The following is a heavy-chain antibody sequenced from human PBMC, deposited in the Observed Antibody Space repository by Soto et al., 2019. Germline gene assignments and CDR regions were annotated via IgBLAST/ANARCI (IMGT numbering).Heavy chain of an antibody. Sequence: SETLSLTCAVSGGSISSGANYWSWVRQGQGQGLEWIGNNYYSGSAYYSPTLQSSLTMSVDTTKISLSLKLTSVAAAATADYSYAGGLCISKTCYCPACFDSWGQGTLVTVSS. CDR1: GGSISSGANY. CDR2: NYYSGSA. V-gene: IGHV4-31*11. CDR3: AGGLCISKTCYCPACFDS. J-gene: IGHJ5*01. D-gene: IGHD2-2*01.